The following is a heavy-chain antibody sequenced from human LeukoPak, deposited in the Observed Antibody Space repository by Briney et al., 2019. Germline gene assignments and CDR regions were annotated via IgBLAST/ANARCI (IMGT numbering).Heavy chain of an antibody. V-gene: IGHV4-4*07. Sequence: PSETLSLTCTVSGGSISSHYWSWIRQPAGKGLEWIGRIYVSGSTNYNPSLKSRVTMSIDMSRTQFSLNLTSVTAADTAVYYCARGDRNSSGYYFRSAFDIWGQGTMVTVSS. CDR1: GGSISSHY. J-gene: IGHJ3*02. CDR2: IYVSGST. D-gene: IGHD3-22*01. CDR3: ARGDRNSSGYYFRSAFDI.